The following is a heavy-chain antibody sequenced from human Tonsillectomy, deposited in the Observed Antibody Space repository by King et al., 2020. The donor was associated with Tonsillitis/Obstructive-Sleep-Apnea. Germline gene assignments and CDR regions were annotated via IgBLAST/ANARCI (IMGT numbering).Heavy chain of an antibody. CDR1: GFTFDDYA. V-gene: IGHV3-9*01. Sequence: VQLVESGGGLVQPGRSLRLSCAASGFTFDDYAMHWVRQAPGKGLEWVSRISWNSGVIGYADSVKGRFTISRDNAKNSLYLQMNSLRAEDTALYYCAKDREPYSGYFAYWGQGTLVTVSS. J-gene: IGHJ4*02. D-gene: IGHD4-11*01. CDR3: AKDREPYSGYFAY. CDR2: ISWNSGVI.